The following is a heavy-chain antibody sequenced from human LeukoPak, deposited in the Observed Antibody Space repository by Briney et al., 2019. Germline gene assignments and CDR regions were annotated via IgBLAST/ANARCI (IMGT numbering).Heavy chain of an antibody. CDR2: INWNGGRT. CDR3: ARGQIYGDYGC. D-gene: IGHD4-17*01. J-gene: IGHJ4*02. Sequence: GGSLRLSCAASGFTFDDYGMSWVRQAPGKGLEWVSTINWNGGRTGYADSVKGRFTISRDNAKNSLYLQMNSLRAEDTAFCYCARGQIYGDYGCWGQGTLVTVSS. CDR1: GFTFDDYG. V-gene: IGHV3-20*04.